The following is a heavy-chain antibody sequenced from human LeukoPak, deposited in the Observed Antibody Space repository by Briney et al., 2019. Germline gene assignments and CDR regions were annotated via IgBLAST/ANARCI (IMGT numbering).Heavy chain of an antibody. J-gene: IGHJ4*02. CDR2: FDPEDGET. D-gene: IGHD3-3*01. CDR1: GYTLTELS. Sequence: ASARVSCKVSGYTLTELSMHWVRQAPGKGLEWMGGFDPEDGETIYTQKFQGRVTMTEDTSTDTAYMELSSLSSEDTAVYYCATGIFGVVKCFDYWGQGTLVTVSS. V-gene: IGHV1-24*01. CDR3: ATGIFGVVKCFDY.